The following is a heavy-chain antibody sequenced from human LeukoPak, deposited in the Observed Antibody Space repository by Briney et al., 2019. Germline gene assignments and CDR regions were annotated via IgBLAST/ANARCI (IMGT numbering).Heavy chain of an antibody. V-gene: IGHV3-30-3*01. D-gene: IGHD3-16*01. CDR3: ARSGEGYVYFDY. CDR1: GFTFSSYA. CDR2: ISYDGSNK. J-gene: IGHJ4*02. Sequence: PGRSLRLSCAASGFTFSSYAMHWVRQAPGKGLEWVAVISYDGSNKYYADSVKGRFTISRDNSKNTLYLQMNSLRAEDTAVYYCARSGEGYVYFDYWGQGTLVTVSS.